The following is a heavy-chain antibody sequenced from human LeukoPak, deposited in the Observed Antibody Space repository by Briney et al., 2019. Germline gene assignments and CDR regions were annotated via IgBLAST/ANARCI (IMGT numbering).Heavy chain of an antibody. J-gene: IGHJ4*02. Sequence: GGSLRLSCVASGFTFRDYWMHWVRQAPGKGLVWVSRIRGDGNDVSYADSVEGRFTISGDNAKNMLYLQMSSLRVEDTALYYCARGVEKATINELNYWGQGTLVTVSS. V-gene: IGHV3-74*01. CDR2: IRGDGNDV. CDR3: ARGVEKATINELNY. D-gene: IGHD5-24*01. CDR1: GFTFRDYW.